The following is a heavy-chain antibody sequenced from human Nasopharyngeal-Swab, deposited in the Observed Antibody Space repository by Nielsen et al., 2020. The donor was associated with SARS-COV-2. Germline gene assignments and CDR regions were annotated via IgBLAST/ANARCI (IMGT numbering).Heavy chain of an antibody. J-gene: IGHJ4*02. CDR1: GASISSRNNY. Sequence: SETLSLTCVVSGASISSRNNYWGWIRQSPGKGLEWIGTIFSSGSTYNPSLKSRVTMSVDTSKNPFSLKLTSVTAADTAVYYCARDESGDYLGLPFVHWGRGTLVTVSS. V-gene: IGHV4-39*07. CDR2: IFSSGST. D-gene: IGHD4-17*01. CDR3: ARDESGDYLGLPFVH.